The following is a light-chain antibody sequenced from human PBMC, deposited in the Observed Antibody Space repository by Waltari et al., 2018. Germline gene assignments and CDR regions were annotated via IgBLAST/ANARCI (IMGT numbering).Light chain of an antibody. CDR2: GAS. Sequence: CRASQSVSRALTRYQQKPGQAPRLLIYGASTRATGIPDRFSGSGSGTDFSLTISRLEPDDFAVYYCQHYLRLPVTFGQGTTVEI. CDR3: QHYLRLPVT. J-gene: IGKJ1*01. V-gene: IGKV3-20*01. CDR1: QSVSRA.